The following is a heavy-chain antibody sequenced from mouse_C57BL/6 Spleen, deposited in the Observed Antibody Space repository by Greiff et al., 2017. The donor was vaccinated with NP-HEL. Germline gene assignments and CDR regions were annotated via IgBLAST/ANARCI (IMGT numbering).Heavy chain of an antibody. J-gene: IGHJ3*01. D-gene: IGHD2-5*01. Sequence: VQLQQSGAELVRPGSSVKLSCKASGYTFTSYWMHWVKQRPIQGLEWIGNIDPSDSETHYNQKFKDKATLTVDKSSSTAYMQLSSLTSEDSAVYYCARGFYSNYEFAYWGQGTLVTVSA. CDR2: IDPSDSET. V-gene: IGHV1-52*01. CDR3: ARGFYSNYEFAY. CDR1: GYTFTSYW.